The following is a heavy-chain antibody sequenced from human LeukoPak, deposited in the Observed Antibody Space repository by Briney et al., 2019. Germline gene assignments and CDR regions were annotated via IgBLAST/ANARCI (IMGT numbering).Heavy chain of an antibody. V-gene: IGHV3-23*01. CDR2: ISGSGGST. CDR1: GFTFSSYA. D-gene: IGHD6-19*01. CDR3: AKLAVAGPYFDY. Sequence: GGSLRLSCAASGFTFSSYAMSWVRQAPGKGLEWVSAISGSGGSTYYADSVKGRFTISRDNAKNSLYLQMNSLRAEATALYYCAKLAVAGPYFDYWGQGTLVTVSS. J-gene: IGHJ4*02.